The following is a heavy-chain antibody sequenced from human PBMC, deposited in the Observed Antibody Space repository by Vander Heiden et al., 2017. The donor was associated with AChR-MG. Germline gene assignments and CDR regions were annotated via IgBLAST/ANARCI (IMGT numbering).Heavy chain of an antibody. CDR3: AKGGTSPYYYYMDV. CDR1: GFTFSSYA. J-gene: IGHJ6*03. V-gene: IGHV3-23*01. Sequence: EVQLLESGGGLVQPGGSLRLSCAASGFTFSSYAMSWVRQGPGKGVEGVSVIRGSGGSRYDADSVKGRFTSSRDNSKNTLYLKMNRLRAEDTAVYYCAKGGTSPYYYYMDVWGKGTTVTVSS. CDR2: IRGSGGSR. D-gene: IGHD1-1*01.